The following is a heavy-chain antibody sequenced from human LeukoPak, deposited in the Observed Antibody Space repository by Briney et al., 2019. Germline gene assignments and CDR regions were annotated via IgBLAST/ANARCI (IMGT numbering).Heavy chain of an antibody. V-gene: IGHV1-69*13. CDR2: ISPIFGTA. D-gene: IGHD3-22*01. J-gene: IGHJ4*02. Sequence: SVKVSCKASGGTFSSYAISWVRQAPGQGLEWMGGISPIFGTANYAQKFQGRVTITADESTSTAYMELSSLRSEDTAVYYCASSPIRYYYDSSGYYFDYWGQGTLVTVSS. CDR1: GGTFSSYA. CDR3: ASSPIRYYYDSSGYYFDY.